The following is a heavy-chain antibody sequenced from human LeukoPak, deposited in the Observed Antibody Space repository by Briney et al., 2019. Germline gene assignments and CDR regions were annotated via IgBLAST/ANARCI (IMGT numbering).Heavy chain of an antibody. Sequence: GGSLRLSCAASGFTFSSYAMSWVRQAPGKGLEWVSVISGSGGSTYYADSVKGRFTISRDNSKNTLYLQMNSLRAEDTAVYYCAKALEGYCSNGICSLDYWGQGTLVTVSS. D-gene: IGHD2-8*01. V-gene: IGHV3-23*01. J-gene: IGHJ4*02. CDR3: AKALEGYCSNGICSLDY. CDR2: ISGSGGST. CDR1: GFTFSSYA.